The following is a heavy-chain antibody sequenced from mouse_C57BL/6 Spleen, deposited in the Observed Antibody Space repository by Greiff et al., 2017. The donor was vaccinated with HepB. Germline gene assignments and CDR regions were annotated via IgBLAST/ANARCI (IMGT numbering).Heavy chain of an antibody. J-gene: IGHJ3*01. CDR3: ATPGNYGSKDAWFAY. CDR1: GFSLTSYG. V-gene: IGHV2-5*01. Sequence: QVQLQQSGPGLVQPSQSLSITCTVSGFSLTSYGVHWVRQSPGKGLEWLGVIWRGGSTDYNAAFMSRLSITKDNSKSQVFFKMNSLQADDTAIYYCATPGNYGSKDAWFAYWGQGTLVTVSA. D-gene: IGHD1-1*01. CDR2: IWRGGST.